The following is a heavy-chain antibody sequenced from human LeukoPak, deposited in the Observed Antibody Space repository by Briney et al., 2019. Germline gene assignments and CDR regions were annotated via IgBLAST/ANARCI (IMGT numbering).Heavy chain of an antibody. CDR3: ARQTYGSGSYYNLDC. Sequence: PSETLSLTCSVSGGSTSSSTSYWGWIRQPPGKGLEWIGTIYYSGSTYYNPSLKSRVTISVDTSKNQFSLKLGSVTAADTAVYYCARQTYGSGSYYNLDCWGQGTLVTVSS. J-gene: IGHJ4*02. CDR1: GGSTSSSTSY. V-gene: IGHV4-39*01. CDR2: IYYSGST. D-gene: IGHD3-10*01.